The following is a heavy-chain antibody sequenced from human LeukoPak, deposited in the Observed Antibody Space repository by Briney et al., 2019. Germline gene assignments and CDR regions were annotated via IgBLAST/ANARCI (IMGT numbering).Heavy chain of an antibody. CDR3: ARDYYGVDAFDI. D-gene: IGHD3-10*01. Sequence: SQTLSLTCTVSGGSISSGDYYWSWIRQPPGKGLEWIGYIYYSGSTYYNPSLKSRVSISVDTSKNQFSLKLSSVTAADTAVYYCARDYYGVDAFDIWGQGTMVTVSS. CDR1: GGSISSGDYY. V-gene: IGHV4-30-4*01. J-gene: IGHJ3*02. CDR2: IYYSGST.